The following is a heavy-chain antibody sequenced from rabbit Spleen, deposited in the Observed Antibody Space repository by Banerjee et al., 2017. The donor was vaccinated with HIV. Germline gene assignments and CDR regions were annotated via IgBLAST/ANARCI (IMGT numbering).Heavy chain of an antibody. CDR3: ARDTSSSFSSYGMDL. D-gene: IGHD1-1*01. V-gene: IGHV1S47*01. CDR2: IVNGDGST. CDR1: GFDFGSNA. J-gene: IGHJ6*01. Sequence: QEQLVESGGGLVQPEGSLTLTCKASGFDFGSNAMCWVRQAPGKGPEWIACIVNGDGSTYYASWVNGRFTISRSTSLATVTLQMTSLTAADTATYFCARDTSSSFSSYGMDLWGPGTLVTVS.